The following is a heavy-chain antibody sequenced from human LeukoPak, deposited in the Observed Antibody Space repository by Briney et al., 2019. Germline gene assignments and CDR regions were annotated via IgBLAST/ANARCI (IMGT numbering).Heavy chain of an antibody. J-gene: IGHJ6*03. D-gene: IGHD3-3*01. V-gene: IGHV4-38-2*02. Sequence: SETLSLTCSVSGSSINSADYWGWIRQPPGKGLGYIGSFFDSGRAYYNLSLESRITISVDTSKNQFSLKLDSVTAADTAVYYCARAVERYNFWSGYYRTDYYYYMDVWGKGTTVTVSS. CDR3: ARAVERYNFWSGYYRTDYYYYMDV. CDR1: GSSINSADY. CDR2: FFDSGRA.